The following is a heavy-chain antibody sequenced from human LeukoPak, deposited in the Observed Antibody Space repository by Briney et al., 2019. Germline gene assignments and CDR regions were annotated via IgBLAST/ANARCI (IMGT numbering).Heavy chain of an antibody. J-gene: IGHJ4*02. CDR1: GGSISSGSYY. Sequence: PSETLSLTCTVSGGSISSGSYYWGWIRQPPGKGLEWIGSIYYSGSTYYNPSLKSRITISLDTSKNQFSLKLSSVTAGDTAVYYGARGKTFEVVNYFDYWGQGTLVTVSS. D-gene: IGHD3-3*01. CDR3: ARGKTFEVVNYFDY. V-gene: IGHV4-39*07. CDR2: IYYSGST.